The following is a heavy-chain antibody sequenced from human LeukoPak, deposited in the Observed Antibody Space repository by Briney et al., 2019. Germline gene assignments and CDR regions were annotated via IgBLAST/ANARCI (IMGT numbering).Heavy chain of an antibody. CDR3: ARRGFFDY. V-gene: IGHV4-59*01. CDR1: GGSISSYY. D-gene: IGHD3-10*01. CDR2: VHSGST. Sequence: SETLSLTCTVSGGSISSYYWSWIRQPPGKGLEWIGFVHSGSTNYKPSLKSRVTISEDTSKNQFSLELSSVTAADTAVYYCARRGFFDYWGQGTLVTVSS. J-gene: IGHJ4*02.